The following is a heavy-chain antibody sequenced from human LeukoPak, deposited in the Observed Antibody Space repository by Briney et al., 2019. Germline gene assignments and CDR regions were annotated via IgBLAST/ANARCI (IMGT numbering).Heavy chain of an antibody. D-gene: IGHD4-23*01. V-gene: IGHV3-30*02. CDR1: GITFSSYG. J-gene: IGHJ4*02. Sequence: PGGSLRLSCAASGITFSSYGMHWVRQAPGKGLEWVAFIRYDGSKKYYVDSVKGRFTISRDNSKNTLYLQMNSLRAGDTAVYYCASLYYGGNNFDYWGQGTLVTVSS. CDR3: ASLYYGGNNFDY. CDR2: IRYDGSKK.